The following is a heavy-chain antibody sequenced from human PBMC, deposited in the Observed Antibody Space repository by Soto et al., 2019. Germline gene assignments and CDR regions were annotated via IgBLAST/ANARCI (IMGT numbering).Heavy chain of an antibody. J-gene: IGHJ3*02. Sequence: GSLRVSCAASGFTFSSYAMSWVRQAPGKGLEWVSAISGSGGSTYYADSVKGRFTISRDNSKNTLYLQMNSLRAEDTAVYYCAKDAGYDFWSGPIFDAFDIWGQGTMVTVSS. V-gene: IGHV3-23*01. D-gene: IGHD3-3*01. CDR1: GFTFSSYA. CDR2: ISGSGGST. CDR3: AKDAGYDFWSGPIFDAFDI.